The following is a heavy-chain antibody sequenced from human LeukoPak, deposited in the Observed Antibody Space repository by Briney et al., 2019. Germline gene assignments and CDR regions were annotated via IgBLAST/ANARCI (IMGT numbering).Heavy chain of an antibody. D-gene: IGHD2/OR15-2a*01. CDR3: ARVFSGQAYFDY. CDR2: IIPIFGTA. Sequence: SVKVSCKASGGTFSSYAISWVRQAPGQGLEWMGGIIPIFGTANYAQKFQGRVTITADESTSTAYMELSSLRPEDTAVYYCARVFSGQAYFDYWGQGTLVTVSS. V-gene: IGHV1-69*01. CDR1: GGTFSSYA. J-gene: IGHJ4*02.